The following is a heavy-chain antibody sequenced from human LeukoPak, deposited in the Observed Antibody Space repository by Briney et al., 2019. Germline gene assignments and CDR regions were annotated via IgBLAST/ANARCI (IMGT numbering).Heavy chain of an antibody. CDR2: ISGSGGST. CDR3: AKRSGDYGDTEFDY. Sequence: PGGSLRLSCTASGFTFVNHAMTWVRQAPGKGLEWVSAISGSGGSTYYADSVKGRFTISRDNSKNTLYLQMNSLRAEDTAVYYCAKRSGDYGDTEFDYWGQGTLVTVSS. J-gene: IGHJ4*02. D-gene: IGHD4-17*01. CDR1: GFTFVNHA. V-gene: IGHV3-23*01.